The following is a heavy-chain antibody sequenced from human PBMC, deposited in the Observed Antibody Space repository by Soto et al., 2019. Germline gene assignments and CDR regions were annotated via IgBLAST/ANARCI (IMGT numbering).Heavy chain of an antibody. Sequence: PGGSLRLSCVVSGFTFTSYSMNWVRQAPGKGLEWVSSISSSGSHINYAGSVKGRFTISRDNAKNPLHLQINSLRAEDTAVYYCARDEYSSSPFDYWGQGTQVTVSS. CDR3: ARDEYSSSPFDY. CDR2: ISSSGSHI. J-gene: IGHJ4*02. V-gene: IGHV3-21*01. CDR1: GFTFTSYS. D-gene: IGHD6-6*01.